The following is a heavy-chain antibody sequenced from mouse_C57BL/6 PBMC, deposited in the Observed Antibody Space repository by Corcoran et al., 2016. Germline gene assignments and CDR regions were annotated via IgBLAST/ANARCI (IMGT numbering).Heavy chain of an antibody. CDR2: IYPGDGDT. Sequence: QVQLQQSGAELVKPGASVKISCKASGYAFSSYWMNWVKQRPGKGLEWIGQIYPGDGDTNYNGKFKGKATLTADKSSSTAYMQLSSLTSEDSAVYFCAVGDYLYAMDYWGQGTSVTVSS. V-gene: IGHV1-80*01. CDR3: AVGDYLYAMDY. D-gene: IGHD2-4*01. CDR1: GYAFSSYW. J-gene: IGHJ4*01.